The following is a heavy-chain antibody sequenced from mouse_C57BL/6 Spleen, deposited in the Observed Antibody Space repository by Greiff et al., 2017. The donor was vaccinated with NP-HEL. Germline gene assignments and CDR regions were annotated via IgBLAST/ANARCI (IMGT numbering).Heavy chain of an antibody. CDR3: AREEDYYGSSYDY. CDR2: ISDGGSYT. V-gene: IGHV5-4*01. D-gene: IGHD1-1*01. Sequence: EVKVVESGGGLVKPGGSLKLSCAASGFTFSSYAMSWVRQTPEKRLEWVATISDGGSYTYYPDNVKGRFTISRDNAKNNLYLQMSHLKSEDTAMYCCAREEDYYGSSYDYWGQGTLVTVSA. CDR1: GFTFSSYA. J-gene: IGHJ3*01.